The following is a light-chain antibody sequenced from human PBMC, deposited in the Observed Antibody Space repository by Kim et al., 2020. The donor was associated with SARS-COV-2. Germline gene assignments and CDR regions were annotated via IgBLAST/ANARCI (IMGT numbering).Light chain of an antibody. V-gene: IGKV1-12*01. CDR3: QQANKFPFT. CDR1: QDISNW. Sequence: SASVGDRVTITCRASQDISNWLAWYQQKPEKAPKLLIYGASSLQSGVPSRFSGSGSGTDFTLTVSSLQPEDFAMYYCQQANKFPFTFGQGTKLEI. J-gene: IGKJ2*01. CDR2: GAS.